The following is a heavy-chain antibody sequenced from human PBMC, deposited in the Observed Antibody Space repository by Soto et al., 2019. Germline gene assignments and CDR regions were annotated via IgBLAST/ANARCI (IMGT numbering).Heavy chain of an antibody. D-gene: IGHD2-21*01. Sequence: QVQLVQSGAEVKTPGASVKVYCKASGYTFATYDINWVRQAPGQGLEWMGWMNPNSGNTGYAQKFQGRLTMTRDTALSVAHMELSSLRNEDTAVYYCARSDGYNFNWLDSWGQGTLDTVSA. V-gene: IGHV1-8*01. J-gene: IGHJ5*01. CDR2: MNPNSGNT. CDR1: GYTFATYD. CDR3: ARSDGYNFNWLDS.